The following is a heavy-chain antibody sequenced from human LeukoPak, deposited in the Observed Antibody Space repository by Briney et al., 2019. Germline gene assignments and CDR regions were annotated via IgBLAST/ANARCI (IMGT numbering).Heavy chain of an antibody. CDR2: INPNSGGT. CDR3: ARGPDPNYDFWSGYPDY. Sequence: ASVKVSCKASGYTFTGYYMHWVRQAPGQGLEWMGWINPNSGGTIYAQKFQGRVTMTRDTSISTAYMELSRLRSDDTAVYYCARGPDPNYDFWSGYPDYWGQGTLVTVSS. D-gene: IGHD3-3*01. J-gene: IGHJ4*02. CDR1: GYTFTGYY. V-gene: IGHV1-2*02.